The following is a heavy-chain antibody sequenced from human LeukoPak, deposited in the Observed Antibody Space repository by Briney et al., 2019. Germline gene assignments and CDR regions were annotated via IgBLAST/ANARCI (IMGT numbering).Heavy chain of an antibody. V-gene: IGHV4-59*08. CDR1: GGSISSYY. CDR2: IYYSGST. CDR3: ARGTYYYDSSGYYPIDY. D-gene: IGHD3-22*01. Sequence: PSETLSLTCTVSGGSISSYYWSWIRQPPGKGLEWIGYIYYSGSTYYNPSLKSRVTISVDTSKNQFSLKLSSVTAADTAVYYCARGTYYYDSSGYYPIDYWGQGTLVTVSS. J-gene: IGHJ4*02.